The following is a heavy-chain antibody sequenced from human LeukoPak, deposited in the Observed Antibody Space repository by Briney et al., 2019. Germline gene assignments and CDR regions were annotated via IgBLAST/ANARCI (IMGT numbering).Heavy chain of an antibody. CDR3: ARESGSYSPYFDY. J-gene: IGHJ4*02. Sequence: GGSLRLSCAASGFTFSSYAMHWVRQAPGKGLEWVAVISYDGSNKYYADSVKGRFTISRDNSKNTLYLQMNSLRAEDTAVYYCARESGSYSPYFDYWGQGTLATVSS. CDR1: GFTFSSYA. D-gene: IGHD1-26*01. V-gene: IGHV3-30*04. CDR2: ISYDGSNK.